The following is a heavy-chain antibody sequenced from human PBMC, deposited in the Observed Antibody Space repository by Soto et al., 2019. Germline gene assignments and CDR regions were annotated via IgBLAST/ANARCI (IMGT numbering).Heavy chain of an antibody. Sequence: QVQLVESGGGVVQPGRSLRLSCAASGFTFRTYGMHWVRQAPGKGLEWLAVISNTGINKYYADSVKGRFTISRDNSRDTLFLQMNSLRGEDTAIYHCAKVIRADSTSSNFYYYSGLDVWGQGTTVTVSS. CDR3: AKVIRADSTSSNFYYYSGLDV. CDR1: GFTFRTYG. D-gene: IGHD6-6*01. J-gene: IGHJ6*02. CDR2: ISNTGINK. V-gene: IGHV3-30*18.